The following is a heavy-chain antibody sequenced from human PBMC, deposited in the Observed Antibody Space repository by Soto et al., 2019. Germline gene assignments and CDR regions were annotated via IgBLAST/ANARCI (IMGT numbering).Heavy chain of an antibody. CDR3: AKDPSTGHADL. J-gene: IGHJ5*02. V-gene: IGHV3-23*01. CDR2: ISPTGNT. Sequence: GGSLRLSCTALTGYAMSWVRRGPGKGLEWISTISPTGNTHYADSVEGRFTISRDDSKNTFYLQMNNLQAADTGIYYSAKDPSTGHADLWGQGTLVTVSS. CDR1: TGYA. D-gene: IGHD3-9*01.